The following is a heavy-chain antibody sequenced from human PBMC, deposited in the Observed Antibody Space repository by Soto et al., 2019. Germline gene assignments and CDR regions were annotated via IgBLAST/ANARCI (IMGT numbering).Heavy chain of an antibody. J-gene: IGHJ4*02. CDR2: ISGSGGST. V-gene: IGHV3-23*01. D-gene: IGHD3-3*01. Sequence: LRLSCVASGVTFSSFAMSWVRQAPGKGLEWVSTISGSGGSTYYADSVKGRLTISRDNSKNTLSLHINSLRAEDTAVYYCAKAETYDFWSGLHFDYWGQGTLVTVSS. CDR1: GVTFSSFA. CDR3: AKAETYDFWSGLHFDY.